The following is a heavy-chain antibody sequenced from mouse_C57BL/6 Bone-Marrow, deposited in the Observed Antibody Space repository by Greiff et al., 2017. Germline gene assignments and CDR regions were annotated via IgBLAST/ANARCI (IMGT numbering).Heavy chain of an antibody. CDR2: IDPETGGT. CDR1: GYTFTDYE. CDR3: TRGATVVAVDY. V-gene: IGHV1-15*01. D-gene: IGHD1-1*01. J-gene: IGHJ2*01. Sequence: VQLQQSGAELVRPGASVTLSCKASGYTFTDYEMHWVKQTPVHGLEWIGAIDPETGGTAYNQKFKGKAILTAAKSSRPAYMELRSLTSEDSAVYYCTRGATVVAVDYWGQGTTLTVSS.